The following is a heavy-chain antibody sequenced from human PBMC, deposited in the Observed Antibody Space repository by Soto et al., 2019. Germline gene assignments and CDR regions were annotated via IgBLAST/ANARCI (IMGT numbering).Heavy chain of an antibody. CDR3: ARDLSSSSENWFDP. CDR2: MYHSGNT. Sequence: PSETLSLTGAVSGYSISSGYYWGWIRQPPGKGLEWVGSMYHSGNTYYNPSLKSRVTISVDTSKNQFSLKLSSVTAADTAVYYCARDLSSSSENWFDPWGQGILVTVSS. J-gene: IGHJ5*02. V-gene: IGHV4-38-2*02. CDR1: GYSISSGYY. D-gene: IGHD6-6*01.